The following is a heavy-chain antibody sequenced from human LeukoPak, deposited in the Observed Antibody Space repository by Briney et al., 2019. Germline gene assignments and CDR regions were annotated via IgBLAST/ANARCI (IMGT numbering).Heavy chain of an antibody. CDR2: VYYSGST. D-gene: IGHD2-2*01. CDR3: ARTRVPAAPNFDY. J-gene: IGHJ4*02. CDR1: GGSISNYY. V-gene: IGHV4-59*01. Sequence: SETLSLTCTVSGGSISNYYWNWIRQPPGKGLEWIGYVYYSGSTNYNPPLESRVTISLDTSKNQFSLKLTSVTAADTAVYYCARTRVPAAPNFDYWGQGTLVTVSS.